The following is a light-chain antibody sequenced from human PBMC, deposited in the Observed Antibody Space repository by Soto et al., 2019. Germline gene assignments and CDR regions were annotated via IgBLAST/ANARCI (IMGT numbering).Light chain of an antibody. CDR2: GAS. Sequence: EMVVTRCRGTRPMRIGKRGSVSFRASQSVSSSYLAWYQQKPGQAPRLLIYGASSRATGIPDRFSGSGSGTDFNLTISRMEPEDLAAYYCQQSGSSPTSAQGTRPEIK. J-gene: IGKJ5*01. CDR1: QSVSSSY. V-gene: IGKV3-20*01. CDR3: QQSGSSPT.